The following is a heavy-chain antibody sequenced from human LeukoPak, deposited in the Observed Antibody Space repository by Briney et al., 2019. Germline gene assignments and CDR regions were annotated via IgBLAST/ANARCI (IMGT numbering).Heavy chain of an antibody. CDR1: GYTFTSYG. D-gene: IGHD3-22*01. V-gene: IGHV1-18*01. Sequence: ASVKVSCKASGYTFTSYGISWVRQAPGQGLEWMGWISAYNGNTNYAQKLQGRVTMTRDTSTSTVYMELSSLRSEDTAVYYCAREGGYYDSSGNSLDYWGQGTLVTVSS. J-gene: IGHJ4*02. CDR3: AREGGYYDSSGNSLDY. CDR2: ISAYNGNT.